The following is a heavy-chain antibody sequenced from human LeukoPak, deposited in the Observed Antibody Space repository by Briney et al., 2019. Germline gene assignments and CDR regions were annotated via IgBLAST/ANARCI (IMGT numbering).Heavy chain of an antibody. Sequence: SETLSLTCTVSGGSISSYYWSWIRQPPGKGLEWIGYIYYSGSTNYNPSLKSRVTISVDTSKNQFSLKLSSVTAADTAVYYCARVAYDYDSSGSYYFDYWGQGTLVTASS. V-gene: IGHV4-59*01. D-gene: IGHD3-22*01. CDR1: GGSISSYY. CDR3: ARVAYDYDSSGSYYFDY. J-gene: IGHJ4*02. CDR2: IYYSGST.